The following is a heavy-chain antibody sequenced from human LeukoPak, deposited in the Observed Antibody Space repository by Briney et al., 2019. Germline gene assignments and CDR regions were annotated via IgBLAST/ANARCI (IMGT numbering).Heavy chain of an antibody. CDR1: GFTFSSYS. Sequence: PGGSLRLSCAASGFTFSSYSMNWVRQVPGKGLEWVSSISSSSSYIYYADSVKGRFTISRDNAKNSLYLQMNSLRAEDTAVYYCAREFDKTYYDILTGYTWKIWGQGTMVTVSS. D-gene: IGHD3-9*01. CDR3: AREFDKTYYDILTGYTWKI. CDR2: ISSSSSYI. V-gene: IGHV3-21*01. J-gene: IGHJ3*02.